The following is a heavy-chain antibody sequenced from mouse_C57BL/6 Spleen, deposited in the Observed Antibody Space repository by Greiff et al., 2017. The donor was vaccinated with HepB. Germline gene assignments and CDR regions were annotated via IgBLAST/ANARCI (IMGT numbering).Heavy chain of an antibody. CDR2: IHPNSGST. J-gene: IGHJ2*01. D-gene: IGHD1-1*01. Sequence: QVHVKQPGAELVKPGASVKLSCKASGYTFTSYWMHWVKQRPGQGLEWIGMIHPNSGSTNYNEKFKSKATLTVDKSSSTAYMQLSSLTSEDSAVYYCARGDIYYGSSYVGDYWGQGTTLTVSS. V-gene: IGHV1-64*01. CDR1: GYTFTSYW. CDR3: ARGDIYYGSSYVGDY.